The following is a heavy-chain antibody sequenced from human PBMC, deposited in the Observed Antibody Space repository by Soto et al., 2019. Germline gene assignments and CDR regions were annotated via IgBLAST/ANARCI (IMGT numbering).Heavy chain of an antibody. J-gene: IGHJ6*02. CDR3: ARVVLDNGELLYYYYYYGMDV. CDR2: INHSGST. CDR1: GGSFSGYY. V-gene: IGHV4-34*01. Sequence: SETLSLTCAVYGGSFSGYYWSWIRQPPGKGLEWIGEINHSGSTNYNPSLKSRVTISVDTSKNQFSLKLSSVTAADTAVYYCARVVLDNGELLYYYYYYGMDVWGQGTTVTVSS. D-gene: IGHD3-10*01.